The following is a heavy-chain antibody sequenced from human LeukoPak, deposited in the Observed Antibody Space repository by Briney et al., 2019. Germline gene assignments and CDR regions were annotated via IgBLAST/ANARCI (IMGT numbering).Heavy chain of an antibody. V-gene: IGHV1-18*01. D-gene: IGHD2-15*01. CDR3: ARDLGRYCSGGRCHYYSYYMDV. CDR2: ISTYNGNT. CDR1: GGTFSSYA. Sequence: GASVKVSCKASGGTFSSYAISWVRQAPGQGLEWMGWISTYNGNTNYAQKLQGRVTMTTDTSTSTAYTELRRLRSDDTAVYYCARDLGRYCSGGRCHYYSYYMDVWGKGTTVTVSS. J-gene: IGHJ6*03.